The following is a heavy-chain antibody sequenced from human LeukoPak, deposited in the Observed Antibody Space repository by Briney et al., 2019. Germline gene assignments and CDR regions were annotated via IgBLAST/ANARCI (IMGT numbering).Heavy chain of an antibody. V-gene: IGHV3-9*03. Sequence: GGSLRLSCAASGFTFDDYAMHWVRQAPGKGLEWVSGISWNSGSIGYADSVKGRFTISIDNAKNSLYLQMNSLRAEDMALYYCAKGDYGSPDAFDIWGQGTMVTVSS. J-gene: IGHJ3*02. CDR1: GFTFDDYA. CDR2: ISWNSGSI. CDR3: AKGDYGSPDAFDI. D-gene: IGHD4/OR15-4a*01.